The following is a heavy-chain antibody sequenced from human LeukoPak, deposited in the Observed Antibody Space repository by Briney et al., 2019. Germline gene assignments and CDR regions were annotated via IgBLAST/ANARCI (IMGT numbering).Heavy chain of an antibody. CDR1: GLTFSSYA. J-gene: IGHJ4*02. CDR2: TSNSGGST. CDR3: AKETSSSFDY. Sequence: GGSLRLSCEASGLTFSSYAMNWVRQAPGKGLEWVSGTSNSGGSTYYADSVKGRFTISRDNSKNTLYLQMNSLRAEDTAVYYCAKETSSSFDYWGQGTLVTVSS. D-gene: IGHD6-6*01. V-gene: IGHV3-23*01.